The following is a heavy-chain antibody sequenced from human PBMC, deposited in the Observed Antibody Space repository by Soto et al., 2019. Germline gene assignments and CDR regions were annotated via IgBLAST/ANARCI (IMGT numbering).Heavy chain of an antibody. Sequence: ASETLSLTCTVSGGSISSGGYYWSWIRQHPGKGLEWIGYIYYSGSTYYNPSLKSRVTISVDTSKNQFSLKLSSVTAADTAVYYCARASSIAAVDYWGQGTLVTVSS. CDR2: IYYSGST. J-gene: IGHJ4*02. V-gene: IGHV4-31*03. CDR3: ARASSIAAVDY. D-gene: IGHD6-6*01. CDR1: GGSISSGGYY.